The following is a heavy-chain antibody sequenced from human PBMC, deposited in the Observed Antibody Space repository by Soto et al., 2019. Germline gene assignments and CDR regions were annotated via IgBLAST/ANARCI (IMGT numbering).Heavy chain of an antibody. J-gene: IGHJ4*02. CDR3: ARDSSLNWELGY. V-gene: IGHV3-21*01. CDR1: GFTFSSYS. CDR2: ISSSSYI. D-gene: IGHD1-26*01. Sequence: PGGSLRLSCAASGFTFSSYSMNWVRQAPGKGLEWVSSISSSSYIYYADSVKGRFTISRDNAKNSLYLQMNSLRAEDTAVYYCARDSSLNWELGYWGQGTLVTVPS.